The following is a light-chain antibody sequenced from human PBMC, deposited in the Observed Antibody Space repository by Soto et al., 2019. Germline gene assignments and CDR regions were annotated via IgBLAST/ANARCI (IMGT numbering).Light chain of an antibody. CDR2: KVS. Sequence: DAVMTQSPVSLPVALGQPASISCRSSQSLVYSDGNTYLNWFQQRPGQSPRRLIYKVSNRDSGVPDRFSGSGSGTDFTLTISSLQPDDFATYYCQQYNSPTFGQGTKVDIK. J-gene: IGKJ1*01. V-gene: IGKV2-30*01. CDR3: QQYNSPT. CDR1: QSLVYSDGNTY.